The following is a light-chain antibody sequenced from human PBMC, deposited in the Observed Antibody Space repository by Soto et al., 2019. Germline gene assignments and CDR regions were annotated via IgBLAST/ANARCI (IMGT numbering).Light chain of an antibody. Sequence: DIVLTQSPGTLSFSPGERATLSCRASQTVSNNFLAWYQHKPDQAPRLLIYGASSRATGIPDRFSGSGSGTDFTLTISRLEPEDFAVYYCQQYVTSRYTFGQGTKLEIK. CDR1: QTVSNNF. J-gene: IGKJ2*01. CDR2: GAS. CDR3: QQYVTSRYT. V-gene: IGKV3-20*01.